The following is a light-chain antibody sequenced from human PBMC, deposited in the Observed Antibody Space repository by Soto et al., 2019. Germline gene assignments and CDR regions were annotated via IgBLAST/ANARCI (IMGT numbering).Light chain of an antibody. Sequence: QSALTQPASVSGSPGQSITISCTGTSSDVGSYNLVSWYQQHPGKAPKLMIYEGSKRPSGVSNRFSGSKSGNTASLTISGLQAEDEADYYCCSYGGSSHVVFGGGTKLTVL. J-gene: IGLJ2*01. CDR1: SSDVGSYNL. CDR3: CSYGGSSHVV. V-gene: IGLV2-23*01. CDR2: EGS.